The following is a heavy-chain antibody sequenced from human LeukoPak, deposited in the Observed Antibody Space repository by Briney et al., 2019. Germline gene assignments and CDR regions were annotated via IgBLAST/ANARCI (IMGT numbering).Heavy chain of an antibody. CDR2: IRYDGTNK. CDR1: GFIFSSYA. V-gene: IGHV3-33*08. Sequence: GGSLRLSCSASGFIFSSYAMNWVRQAPGKGPEWVAVIRYDGTNKYYADSVRGRFTISRDNSKNTLYLQMNSLRADDTAVYYCARVKVEMATIGWLDPWGQGTLVTVSS. J-gene: IGHJ5*02. D-gene: IGHD5-24*01. CDR3: ARVKVEMATIGWLDP.